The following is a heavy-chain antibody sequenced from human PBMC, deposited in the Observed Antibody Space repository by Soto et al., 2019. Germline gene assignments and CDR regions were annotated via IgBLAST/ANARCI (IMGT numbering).Heavy chain of an antibody. CDR2: MNPNSGNT. CDR1: GYTFTSYD. Sequence: ASVKVSCKASGYTFTSYDINWGRPATGQGLEWMGWMNPNSGNTGYAQKFQGRVTMTRNTSISTAYMELSSLRSEDTAVYYCATASAYSSSWYGVYYYYYGMDVWG. D-gene: IGHD6-13*01. CDR3: ATASAYSSSWYGVYYYYYGMDV. J-gene: IGHJ6*02. V-gene: IGHV1-8*01.